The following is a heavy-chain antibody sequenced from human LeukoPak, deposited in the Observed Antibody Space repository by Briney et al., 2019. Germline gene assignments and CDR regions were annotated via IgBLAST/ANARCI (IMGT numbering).Heavy chain of an antibody. Sequence: SETLSLTCTVSGGSISNFYGSWIRQPAGKGLEWIGRIYTSGSTNYNPSLKSRVTMSVDTSKNQFSLKLTSVTAADTAVYYCARGRRAAGDLSYFFDYWGQGTLVTVSS. J-gene: IGHJ4*02. D-gene: IGHD6-13*01. V-gene: IGHV4-4*07. CDR1: GGSISNFY. CDR3: ARGRRAAGDLSYFFDY. CDR2: IYTSGST.